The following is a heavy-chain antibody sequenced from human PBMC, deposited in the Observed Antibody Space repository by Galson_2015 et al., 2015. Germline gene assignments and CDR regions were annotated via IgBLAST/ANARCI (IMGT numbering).Heavy chain of an antibody. CDR3: AKDRYGSGKAGVDY. J-gene: IGHJ4*02. CDR1: GFTFSSYG. D-gene: IGHD3-10*01. Sequence: SLRLSCAASGFTFSSYGMHWVRQAPGKGLEWVAVISYDGSNKYYADSVKGRFTISRDNSKNTLYLQMNSLRAEDTAVYYCAKDRYGSGKAGVDYWGQGTLVTVSS. CDR2: ISYDGSNK. V-gene: IGHV3-30*18.